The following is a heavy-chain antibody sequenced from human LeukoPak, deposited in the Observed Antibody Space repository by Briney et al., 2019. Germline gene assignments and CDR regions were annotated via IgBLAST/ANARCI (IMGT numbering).Heavy chain of an antibody. CDR2: ISSSSSYT. V-gene: IGHV3-11*05. J-gene: IGHJ4*02. CDR1: GFTLSGYY. D-gene: IGHD3-9*01. Sequence: GGSLRLSCVGSGFTLSGYYMSWIRQAPGRGLEWVSYISSSSSYTNYADSVKGRFTISRDNAKNSLYLQMNSLRAGDTAVYYCAREKDYDILTGIDYWGQGTLVTVSS. CDR3: AREKDYDILTGIDY.